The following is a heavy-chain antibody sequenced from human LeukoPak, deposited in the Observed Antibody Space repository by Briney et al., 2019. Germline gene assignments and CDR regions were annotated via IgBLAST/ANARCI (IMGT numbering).Heavy chain of an antibody. Sequence: PGGSLRLSCAASGFTFNSFGIHWVRQAPGKGLEWVAVIYYDGSNNFYSDSVKGRFTISRDNSKNTLYLQMSSLRVEDTAVYYCARTGGYRFDPWGQGTLVTVSS. CDR1: GFTFNSFG. CDR2: IYYDGSNN. CDR3: ARTGGYRFDP. V-gene: IGHV3-30*12. J-gene: IGHJ5*02. D-gene: IGHD6-13*01.